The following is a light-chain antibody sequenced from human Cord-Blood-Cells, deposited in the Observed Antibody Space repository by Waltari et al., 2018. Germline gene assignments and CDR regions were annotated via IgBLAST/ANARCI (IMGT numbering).Light chain of an antibody. J-gene: IGKJ1*01. CDR1: QSVLYSSNNNNY. Sequence: DIVMTQSPDSLAVSLGERATIHCKPSQSVLYSSNNNNYLAWYQQKPGQPPKLLIYWASTRESGVPDRFSGSGSGTDFTLTISSLQAEDVAVYYCQQYYSTPPTFGQGTKVEIK. CDR3: QQYYSTPPT. CDR2: WAS. V-gene: IGKV4-1*01.